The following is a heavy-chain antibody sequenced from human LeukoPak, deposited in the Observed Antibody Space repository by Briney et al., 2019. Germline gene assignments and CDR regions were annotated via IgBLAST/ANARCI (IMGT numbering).Heavy chain of an antibody. Sequence: PSETLSLTCAVYGGSFSGYYWSWIRQSPGKGLEWIGEINHSGSTNYNPSLNSRVTISVDASKNQFSLKLSSVSAADTAVYYCAGTKYYYMDVWGEGTTVSVS. V-gene: IGHV4-34*01. CDR1: GGSFSGYY. J-gene: IGHJ6*03. CDR2: INHSGST. CDR3: AGTKYYYMDV.